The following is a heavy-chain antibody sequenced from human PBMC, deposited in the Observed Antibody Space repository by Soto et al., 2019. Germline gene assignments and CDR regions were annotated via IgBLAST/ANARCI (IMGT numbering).Heavy chain of an antibody. V-gene: IGHV3-23*01. CDR1: GFTFSSYA. CDR2: ISGSGGST. D-gene: IGHD5-12*01. J-gene: IGHJ4*02. CDR3: AKDLRDIVATIEVGPMDY. Sequence: GGSLRLSCAASGFTFSSYAMSWVRQAPGKGLEWVSAISGSGGSTYYADSVEGRSTISRDNSKNTLYLPMNSLRAEDTAVYYCAKDLRDIVATIEVGPMDYWGQGTLVTVSS.